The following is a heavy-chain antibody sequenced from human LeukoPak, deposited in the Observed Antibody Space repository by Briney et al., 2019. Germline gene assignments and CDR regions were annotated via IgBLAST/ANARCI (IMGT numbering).Heavy chain of an antibody. D-gene: IGHD2-2*01. V-gene: IGHV1-18*01. CDR3: ARAELGLTLVPIPLTHFQH. J-gene: IGHJ1*01. CDR2: ISTYNGNT. Sequence: GASVKVSCKASGYTFTKYGINWVCQAPGQGLEWMGWISTYNGNTNYAQKFQGRVTMTRDTSTTTAYMQLRSLRSDDTALYYCARAELGLTLVPIPLTHFQHWGQGTLVTVSS. CDR1: GYTFTKYG.